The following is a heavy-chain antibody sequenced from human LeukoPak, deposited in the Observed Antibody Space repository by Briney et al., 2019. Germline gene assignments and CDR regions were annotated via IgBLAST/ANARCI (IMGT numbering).Heavy chain of an antibody. CDR3: AGERYCGSTSCQTYYYYGMDV. V-gene: IGHV1-69*01. J-gene: IGHJ6*04. CDR2: IIPIFGTA. CDR1: GGTFSSYA. Sequence: WASVKVSCKASGGTFSSYAISWVRQAPGQGLEWMGGIIPIFGTANYAQKFQGRVTITADESTSTAYMELSSLRSEDTAVYYCAGERYCGSTSCQTYYYYGMDVWGKGTTVTVSS. D-gene: IGHD2-2*01.